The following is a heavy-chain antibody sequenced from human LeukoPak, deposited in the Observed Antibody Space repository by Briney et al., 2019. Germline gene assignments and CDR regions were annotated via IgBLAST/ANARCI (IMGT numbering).Heavy chain of an antibody. V-gene: IGHV4-31*03. CDR1: GGSISSGGYY. Sequence: SQTLSLTCTVSGGSISSGGYYWSWIRQHPGKGLEWIGYIYYSGNTYYNPSLKSRVTISVDTSKNQFSLKLSSVTAADTAVYYCARVYYGSGSYYFNFDYWGQGTLVTVSS. D-gene: IGHD3-10*01. J-gene: IGHJ4*02. CDR2: IYYSGNT. CDR3: ARVYYGSGSYYFNFDY.